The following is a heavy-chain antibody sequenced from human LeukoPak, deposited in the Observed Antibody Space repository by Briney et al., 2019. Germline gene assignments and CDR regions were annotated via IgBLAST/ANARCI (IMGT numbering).Heavy chain of an antibody. Sequence: HPGGSLRLSCAASGFTFSSYAMSWVRQAPGKGLEWVSAISGSGGSTYYTDSVKGRFTISRDNSKNTLYLQMNSLRAEDTGVYYCVKPYSGYNLGAFDIWGQGTMVTVSP. V-gene: IGHV3-23*01. D-gene: IGHD5-12*01. CDR3: VKPYSGYNLGAFDI. J-gene: IGHJ3*02. CDR1: GFTFSSYA. CDR2: ISGSGGST.